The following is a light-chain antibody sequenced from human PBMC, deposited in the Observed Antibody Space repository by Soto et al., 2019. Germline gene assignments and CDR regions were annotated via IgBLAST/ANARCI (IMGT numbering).Light chain of an antibody. J-gene: IGLJ1*01. CDR2: EVS. V-gene: IGLV2-14*01. CDR3: SSYTSSSTLSYV. Sequence: QSVLTQPASVSGSPGQSITTSCTGTSSDVGGYNYVSWYQQHPGKAPKLMIYEVSNRPSGVSNRFSGSKSGNTASLTISGLQAEDEADYYCSSYTSSSTLSYVFGTGTKSPS. CDR1: SSDVGGYNY.